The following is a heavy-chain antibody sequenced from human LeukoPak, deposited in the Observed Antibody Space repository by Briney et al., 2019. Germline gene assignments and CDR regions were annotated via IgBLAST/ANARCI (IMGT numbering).Heavy chain of an antibody. V-gene: IGHV3-23*01. CDR3: ARDSPLKGYNSGWATNSFDF. CDR2: VTGGAVAT. CDR1: GFNFRSYA. J-gene: IGHJ4*02. D-gene: IGHD6-19*01. Sequence: PGGSLRLSCAASGFNFRSYAMGWVRQAPGKGLEWVSTVTGGAVATYYADSVRGRHTISRDNSKNTLYLQMNSLRAEDTAVYYCARDSPLKGYNSGWATNSFDFWGQGTLVTVSS.